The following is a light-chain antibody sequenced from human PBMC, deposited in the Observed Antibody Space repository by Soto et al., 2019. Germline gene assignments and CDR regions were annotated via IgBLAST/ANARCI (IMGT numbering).Light chain of an antibody. Sequence: QSVLTQPASVSGSPGQSITISCTGTSSDVGGYNYVSWYQQHPGKAPKLMIYDVSNRPSGVSNRFSGSKSGHTASLTISGLQAEDEADYYCSSYTSSSTLEVFGGGTKVTVL. CDR1: SSDVGGYNY. J-gene: IGLJ2*01. CDR3: SSYTSSSTLEV. CDR2: DVS. V-gene: IGLV2-14*01.